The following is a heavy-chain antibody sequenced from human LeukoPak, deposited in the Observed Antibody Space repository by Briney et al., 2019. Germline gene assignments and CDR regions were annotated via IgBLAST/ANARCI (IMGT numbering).Heavy chain of an antibody. V-gene: IGHV3-23*01. CDR1: GFTLSTYA. D-gene: IGHD3-3*01. CDR2: ISGSDGKT. J-gene: IGHJ4*02. CDR3: ARSITIFGLVIYYFDF. Sequence: GGCLRLSCAASGFTLSTYAMTWVRQAPGTGRGWVSAISGSDGKTYYADSVKGRCTISSDNSKNTLYLQMNSLGAEDTAVYYCARSITIFGLVIYYFDFWGQGTLVTVSS.